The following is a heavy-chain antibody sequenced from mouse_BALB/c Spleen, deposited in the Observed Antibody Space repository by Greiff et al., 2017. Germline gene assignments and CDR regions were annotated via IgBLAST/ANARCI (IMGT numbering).Heavy chain of an antibody. CDR2: ISSGGSYT. D-gene: IGHD1-1*01. CDR1: GFTFSSYG. Sequence: EVQRVESGGDLVKPGGSLKLSCAASGFTFSSYGMSWVRQTPDKRLEWVATISSGGSYTYYPDSVKGRFTISRDNAKNTLYLQMSSLKSEDTAMYYCARQNGSPYAMDYWGQGTSVTVSS. V-gene: IGHV5-6*01. CDR3: ARQNGSPYAMDY. J-gene: IGHJ4*01.